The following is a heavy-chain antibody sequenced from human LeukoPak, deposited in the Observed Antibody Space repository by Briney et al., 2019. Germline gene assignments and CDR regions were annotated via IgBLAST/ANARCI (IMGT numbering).Heavy chain of an antibody. Sequence: PGGSLRLSCAASGFTFSNYGMHWVRQAPGKGLEWVSFIQYDGSNKYYVDSVKGRFTISRDNSKNTLNLQMDSLRPEDTAMYYCAKGIRAMGGTNFYSWGQGTLVTVSS. CDR3: AKGIRAMGGTNFYS. CDR1: GFTFSNYG. D-gene: IGHD1-26*01. J-gene: IGHJ4*02. CDR2: IQYDGSNK. V-gene: IGHV3-30*02.